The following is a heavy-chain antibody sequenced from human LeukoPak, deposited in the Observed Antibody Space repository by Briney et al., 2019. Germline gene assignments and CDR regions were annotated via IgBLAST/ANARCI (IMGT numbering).Heavy chain of an antibody. D-gene: IGHD1-26*01. V-gene: IGHV3-30-3*01. CDR3: AKDLSRSGSYFDY. J-gene: IGHJ4*02. Sequence: GGSLRLSCAASGFTFSSYAMHWVRQAPGKGLEWVALISYDGSDKYYADSVKGRFTISRDNSKNTLYLQMNSLRAEDTAVYYCAKDLSRSGSYFDYWGQGTLVTVSS. CDR2: ISYDGSDK. CDR1: GFTFSSYA.